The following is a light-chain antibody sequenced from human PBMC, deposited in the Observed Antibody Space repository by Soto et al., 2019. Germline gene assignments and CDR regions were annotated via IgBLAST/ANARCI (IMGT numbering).Light chain of an antibody. CDR2: LNSDGSH. J-gene: IGLJ3*02. CDR3: QTWSTDIRV. CDR1: SGHNSYA. V-gene: IGLV4-69*01. Sequence: QPVLTQPPSASASLGASVKLTCTLSSGHNSYAIAWHQQQPEKGPRYLMKLNSDGSHSKGGGIPDRFSGSSSGAERYLTISSLQSGDEADYYCQTWSTDIRVFGGGTKVTVL.